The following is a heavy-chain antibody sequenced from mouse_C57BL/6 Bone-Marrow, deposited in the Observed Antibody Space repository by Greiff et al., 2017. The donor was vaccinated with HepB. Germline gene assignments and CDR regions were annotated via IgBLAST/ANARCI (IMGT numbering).Heavy chain of an antibody. D-gene: IGHD3-2*02. CDR1: GLTFSDYG. Sequence: EVKLMESGGGLVKPGGSLKLSCAASGLTFSDYGMHWVRQAPEKGLEWVAYISSGSSTIYYADTVKGRFTISRDNAKNTLFLQMTSLRSEDTAMYYCARGPSSGYVGFAYWGQGTLVTVSA. CDR3: ARGPSSGYVGFAY. V-gene: IGHV5-17*01. J-gene: IGHJ3*01. CDR2: ISSGSSTI.